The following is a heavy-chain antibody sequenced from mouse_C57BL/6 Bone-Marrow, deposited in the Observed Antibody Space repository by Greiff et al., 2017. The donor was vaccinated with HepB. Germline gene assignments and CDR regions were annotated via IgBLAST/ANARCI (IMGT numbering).Heavy chain of an antibody. Sequence: VQLQQSGPVLVKPGASVKMSCKASGYTFTDYYMNWVKQSHGKSLEWIGVINPYNGGTSYNQKFKGKATLTVDKSSSTAYMELNSLTSEDSAVYYCARRETGTSRYFDVWGTGTTVTVSS. CDR1: GYTFTDYY. V-gene: IGHV1-19*01. CDR2: INPYNGGT. J-gene: IGHJ1*03. CDR3: ARRETGTSRYFDV. D-gene: IGHD4-1*01.